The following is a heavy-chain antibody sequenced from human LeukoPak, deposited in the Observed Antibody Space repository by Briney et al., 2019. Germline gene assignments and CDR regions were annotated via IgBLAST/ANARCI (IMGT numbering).Heavy chain of an antibody. V-gene: IGHV1-24*01. CDR2: FDPEDGET. J-gene: IGHJ1*01. D-gene: IGHD4-17*01. Sequence: ASVNVSCKVSGYALPELSMHWVRQAPGKGRKWMGGFDPEDGETNYAQKSQGRVTMPETTSTDTAYMELSNLRSEDTAVYYCATDVTKRGEYFQHWGQGTLVTVSS. CDR1: GYALPELS. CDR3: ATDVTKRGEYFQH.